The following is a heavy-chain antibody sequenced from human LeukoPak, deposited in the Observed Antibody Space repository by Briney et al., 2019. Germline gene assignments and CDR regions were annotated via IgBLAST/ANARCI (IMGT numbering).Heavy chain of an antibody. CDR3: ARGTVRYSGYDPYDY. Sequence: PGGSLRLSCAASGFTFSSYWMHWVRQAPGKGLVWVSRINSDGSSTSYADSVKGRFTISRDNAKNTLYLQMNSLRAEDTAVYYCARGTVRYSGYDPYDYWGQGTLVTVSS. CDR1: GFTFSSYW. D-gene: IGHD5-12*01. J-gene: IGHJ4*02. V-gene: IGHV3-74*01. CDR2: INSDGSST.